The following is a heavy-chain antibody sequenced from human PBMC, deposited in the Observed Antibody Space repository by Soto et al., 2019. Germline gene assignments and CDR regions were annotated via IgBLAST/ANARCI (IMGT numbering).Heavy chain of an antibody. J-gene: IGHJ6*02. D-gene: IGHD2-2*01. V-gene: IGHV4-39*07. CDR1: GASISNTDYS. CDR2: INHSGST. CDR3: ARAHRSSTYYYYYYGMDV. Sequence: SETLSLTCTVSGASISNTDYSWGWIRQPPGKGLEWIGEINHSGSTNYNPSLKSRVTISVDTSKNQFSLKLSSVTAADTAVYYCARAHRSSTYYYYYYGMDVWGQGTTVTVSS.